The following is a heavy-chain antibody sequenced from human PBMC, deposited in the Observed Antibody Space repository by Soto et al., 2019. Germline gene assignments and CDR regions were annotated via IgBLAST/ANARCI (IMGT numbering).Heavy chain of an antibody. CDR2: IYPGDSDT. V-gene: IGHV5-51*01. CDR3: ARIARDYYGSGSYYSTDPRYYYYGMDV. Sequence: GESLKISCKGSGYSFTSYWIGWVRQMPGKGLEWMGIIYPGDSDTRYSPSFQGQVTISADKSISTAYLQWSSLKASDTAMYYCARIARDYYGSGSYYSTDPRYYYYGMDVWGQGTTVTVSS. CDR1: GYSFTSYW. D-gene: IGHD3-10*01. J-gene: IGHJ6*02.